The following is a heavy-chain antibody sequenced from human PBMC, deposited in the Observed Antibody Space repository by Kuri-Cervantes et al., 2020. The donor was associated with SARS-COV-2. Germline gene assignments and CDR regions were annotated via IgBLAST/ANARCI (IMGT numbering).Heavy chain of an antibody. V-gene: IGHV1-69*13. CDR3: ARVRYQLLYLGWFDP. D-gene: IGHD2-2*02. CDR2: IIPIFGTA. Sequence: SVKVSCKASGGTFSSYAISWVRQAPGQGLEWMGGIIPIFGTANYAQKFQGRVTITADESMSTAYMELSSLRSEDTAVYYCARVRYQLLYLGWFDPWGQGTLVTVSS. J-gene: IGHJ5*02. CDR1: GGTFSSYA.